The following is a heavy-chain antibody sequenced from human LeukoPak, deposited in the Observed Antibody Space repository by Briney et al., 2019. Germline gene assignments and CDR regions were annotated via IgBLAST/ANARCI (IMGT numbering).Heavy chain of an antibody. J-gene: IGHJ4*02. CDR2: ISISSSYI. CDR1: GFTFSSYS. D-gene: IGHD5-12*01. V-gene: IGHV3-21*01. CDR3: ARDSGYDLGVDY. Sequence: GGSLRLSCAASGFTFSSYSMNWVRQAPGKGLEWLSSISISSSYIHYADSVQGRFTISRDNAKNSLYLQMNSLRGEDTVVYCCARDSGYDLGVDYWRQGTLVTVSS.